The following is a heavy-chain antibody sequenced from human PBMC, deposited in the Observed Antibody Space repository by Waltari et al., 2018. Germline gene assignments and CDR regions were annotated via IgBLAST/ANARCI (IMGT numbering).Heavy chain of an antibody. CDR3: VKDDDKYAIDY. Sequence: EVPLVESGGGLVQPGGSLRLSCAASGFTFSSYWMHWVRQPPGKVLVWVSRIKSDGTYTSYVDSVKGRFTIYRDNAKNILYLQMNSLTVEDTAMYYCVKDDDKYAIDYWGQGTLVTVSS. V-gene: IGHV3-74*01. J-gene: IGHJ4*02. CDR1: GFTFSSYW. CDR2: IKSDGTYT. D-gene: IGHD3-9*01.